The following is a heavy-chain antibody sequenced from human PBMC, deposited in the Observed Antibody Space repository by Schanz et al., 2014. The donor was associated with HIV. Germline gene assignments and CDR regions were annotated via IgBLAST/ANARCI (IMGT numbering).Heavy chain of an antibody. CDR2: MNEDGSTK. V-gene: IGHV3-7*01. J-gene: IGHJ5*02. CDR1: GFIFSDYS. CDR3: ARSADL. Sequence: EVQLVESGGGLFQPGGSLRLSCAASGFIFSDYSMNWVRQTPGKGLEWVANMNEDGSTKRYVGSVAGRFTISKDNAKNSLYLEMNNLRGDDTAIYYCARSADLWGQGILVTVSS.